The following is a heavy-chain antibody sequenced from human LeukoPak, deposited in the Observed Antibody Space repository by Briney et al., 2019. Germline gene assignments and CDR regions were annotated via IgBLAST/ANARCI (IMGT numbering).Heavy chain of an antibody. CDR3: AKEVPYYYYMDV. CDR2: ISWDGGST. Sequence: GSLRLSCAATGFTFDDYTMHWVRQAPGKGLEWVSLISWDGGSTYYADSVKGRFTISRDNSKNSLYLQMNSLRTEDTALYYCAKEVPYYYYMDVWGKGTTVTISS. J-gene: IGHJ6*03. V-gene: IGHV3-43*01. CDR1: GFTFDDYT.